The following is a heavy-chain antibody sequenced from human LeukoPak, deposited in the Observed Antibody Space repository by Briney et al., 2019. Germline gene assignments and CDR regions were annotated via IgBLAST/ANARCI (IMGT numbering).Heavy chain of an antibody. D-gene: IGHD5-12*01. CDR2: ISSSSSYI. V-gene: IGHV3-21*01. J-gene: IGHJ4*02. CDR3: ARGGNSGYDCDY. CDR1: GFTFSSYG. Sequence: PGGSLRLSCAASGFTFSSYGMNWVRQAPGKGLEWVSSISSSSSYIYYADSVKGRFTISRDNAKNSLYLQMNSLRAEDTAVYYCARGGNSGYDCDYWGQGTLVTVSS.